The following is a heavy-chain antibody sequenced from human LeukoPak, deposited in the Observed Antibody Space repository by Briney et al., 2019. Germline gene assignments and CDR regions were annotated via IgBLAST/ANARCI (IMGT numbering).Heavy chain of an antibody. CDR1: GYTFTGYY. CDR2: INPNSGGT. CDR3: ARVRAAAAVDY. J-gene: IGHJ4*02. V-gene: IGHV1-2*02. Sequence: ASVKVSCKASGYTFTGYYKHLVRQGPGQGLEWMGWINPNSGGTNYAQKFQGRVTMTRDTSISTAYMELSRLRSDDTAVYYCARVRAAAAVDYWGQGTLVTVSS. D-gene: IGHD6-13*01.